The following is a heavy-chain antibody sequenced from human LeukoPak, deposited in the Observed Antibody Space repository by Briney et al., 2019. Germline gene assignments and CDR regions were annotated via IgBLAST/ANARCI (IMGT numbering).Heavy chain of an antibody. D-gene: IGHD3-22*01. CDR1: GYIFDIYA. CDR2: INTNTGNP. J-gene: IGHJ4*02. CDR3: ARETSDSRYDSSGYLGY. Sequence: ASVKVSCKASGYIFDIYAMIWVRQAPGQGLELMGWINTNTGNPTYAQGFTGRFVFSLDTSVSTAYLQISSLKAEDTAVYYCARETSDSRYDSSGYLGYWGQGTLVTVSS. V-gene: IGHV7-4-1*02.